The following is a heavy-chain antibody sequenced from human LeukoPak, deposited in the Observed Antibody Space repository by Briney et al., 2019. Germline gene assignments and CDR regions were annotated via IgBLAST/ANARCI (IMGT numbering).Heavy chain of an antibody. CDR3: ARARGYSYGYSDY. CDR1: GFTFNRFS. CDR2: IYVTGNYI. J-gene: IGHJ4*02. D-gene: IGHD5-18*01. V-gene: IGHV3-21*06. Sequence: GGSLRLSCATSGFTFNRFSFRWVRQAPGKGLEWVASIYVTGNYINYADSVKGRVTISRDNAKNSVYLQMNSLRVEDTAVYYCARARGYSYGYSDYWGQGTLVTVSS.